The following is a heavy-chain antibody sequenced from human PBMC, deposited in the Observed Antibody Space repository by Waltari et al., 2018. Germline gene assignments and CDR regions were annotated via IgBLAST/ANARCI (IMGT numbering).Heavy chain of an antibody. V-gene: IGHV4-4*02. Sequence: HLQHPSPALLNPSESLFPIRPVSGDSVSNTYWWSWVRQPPGKGLEWIGQIHATGKTNYNPSLESRVTVSMDTANNQFSLRVTSPTAADTAVYFCARDRGRGLYLDCWGQGTLVTVS. CDR3: ARDRGRGLYLDC. J-gene: IGHJ4*02. CDR2: IHATGKT. D-gene: IGHD1-26*01. CDR1: GDSVSNTYW.